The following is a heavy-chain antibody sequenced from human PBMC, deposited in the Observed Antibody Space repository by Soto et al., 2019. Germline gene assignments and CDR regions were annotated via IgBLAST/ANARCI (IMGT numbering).Heavy chain of an antibody. Sequence: QVTLKESGPTLVKPTQTLTLTCTFSGVSLSTSGMGVGWIRQPPGKALEWLALVYWDDDKRYSPSLKSRLTITKDTSKNQVVLTMTYMDPVDTATYYCARMIEGAFFDHWGQGTLVTVSS. V-gene: IGHV2-5*02. CDR1: GVSLSTSGMG. CDR2: VYWDDDK. D-gene: IGHD2-21*01. J-gene: IGHJ4*02. CDR3: ARMIEGAFFDH.